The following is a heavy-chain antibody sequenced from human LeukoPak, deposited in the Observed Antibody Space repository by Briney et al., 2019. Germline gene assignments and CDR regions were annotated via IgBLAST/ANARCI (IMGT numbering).Heavy chain of an antibody. CDR2: IGTDDGETRT. D-gene: IGHD6-13*01. Sequence: ASVKVSCKASGYTFTSFGISWVRQAPGQGLEWLGWIGTDDGETRTNYGQNLQGRLTMTRDTSASTAYMELGSLRSDDTAVYYCARRRPYSSSWYSIRQPLLSWFDPWGQGTLVTVSS. CDR3: ARRRPYSSSWYSIRQPLLSWFDP. J-gene: IGHJ5*02. CDR1: GYTFTSFG. V-gene: IGHV1-18*01.